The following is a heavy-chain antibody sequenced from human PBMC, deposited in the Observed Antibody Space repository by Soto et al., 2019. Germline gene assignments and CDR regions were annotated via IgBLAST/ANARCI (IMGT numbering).Heavy chain of an antibody. CDR2: ISAYNGNT. V-gene: IGHV1-18*01. J-gene: IGHJ3*02. CDR1: GYTFTSYG. D-gene: IGHD3-9*01. CDR3: ARGRDYDILTGYRQTPGDDAFDI. Sequence: QVQLVQSGAEVKKPGASVKVSCKASGYTFTSYGISWVRQAPGQGLEWMGWISAYNGNTNYAQKLQGRVTMTTDTDTSTAYMALRSLRADDTAVYYCARGRDYDILTGYRQTPGDDAFDIWGQGTMVTVSS.